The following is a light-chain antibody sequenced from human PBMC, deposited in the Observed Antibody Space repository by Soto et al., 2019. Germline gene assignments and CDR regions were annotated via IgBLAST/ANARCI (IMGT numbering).Light chain of an antibody. CDR3: MQALQTPA. Sequence: DIVMTQSPLSLPVTPGEPASISCSSSQSLLLSNGYNYLDWYLQKPGQSPQLLIYLGSNRASGVPDRFSGSGSGTDFTLKISRVEAEDVGVYYCMQALQTPAFGQGTKVEIK. V-gene: IGKV2-28*01. CDR2: LGS. J-gene: IGKJ1*01. CDR1: QSLLLSNGYNY.